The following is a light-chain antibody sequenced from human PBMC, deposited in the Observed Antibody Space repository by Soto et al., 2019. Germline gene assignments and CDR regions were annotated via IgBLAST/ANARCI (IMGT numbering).Light chain of an antibody. V-gene: IGKV2-30*01. CDR1: QSLVYSDGNTY. CDR2: KVS. J-gene: IGKJ1*01. Sequence: DVVMTQSPLSLPVTLGQPASISCRSSQSLVYSDGNTYLNWFQQRPGQSPRRLIYKVSNRDSGVPDRFSGSGSSTDFALKISRVEAEDVGGYYCMQGTLWPPTFGQGTNVEIK. CDR3: MQGTLWPPT.